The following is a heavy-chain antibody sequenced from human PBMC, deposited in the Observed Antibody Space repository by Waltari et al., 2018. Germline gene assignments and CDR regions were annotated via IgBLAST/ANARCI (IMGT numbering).Heavy chain of an antibody. CDR1: GGSITGVY. V-gene: IGHV4-59*01. J-gene: IGHJ5*02. CDR3: ARGGGGDWEWFDP. D-gene: IGHD2-21*02. CDR2: IYYTGST. Sequence: QVQLQESAPRLLTPSATLSLICTVSGGSITGVYWSWVRQPPGKGLDWIGYIYYTGSTNFNPSLKSRVTMSVDTSKNQFSLKLSSVTAADTAFYYCARGGGGDWEWFDPWGQGTLVTVSS.